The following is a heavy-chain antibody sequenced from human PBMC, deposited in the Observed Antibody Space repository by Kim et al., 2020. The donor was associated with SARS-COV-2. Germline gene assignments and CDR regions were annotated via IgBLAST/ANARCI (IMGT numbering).Heavy chain of an antibody. CDR2: MNPNSGNT. CDR1: GYTFTSYD. V-gene: IGHV1-8*01. Sequence: ASVKVSCKPSGYTFTSYDINWVRQATGQGLEWMGWMNPNSGNTGYAQKFQGRVTMTRNTSISTAYMELSSLRSEDTAVYYCARGVKVPAAIWVSYYYYYMCAWGKGATVTVSS. CDR3: ARGVKVPAAIWVSYYYYYMCA. D-gene: IGHD2-2*01. J-gene: IGHJ6*03.